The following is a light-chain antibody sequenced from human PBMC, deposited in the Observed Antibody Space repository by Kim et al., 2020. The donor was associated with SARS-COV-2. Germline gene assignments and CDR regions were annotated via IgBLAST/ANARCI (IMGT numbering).Light chain of an antibody. CDR2: GKN. Sequence: SSELTQDPAVSVALGQTVRITCQGDSLRSYYASWYQQKPGQAPVLVIYGKNNRPSGIPDRFSGSSSGNTASLTITGAQAEDEADYYSNSRDSSGNHCVFG. J-gene: IGLJ3*02. V-gene: IGLV3-19*01. CDR3: NSRDSSGNHCV. CDR1: SLRSYY.